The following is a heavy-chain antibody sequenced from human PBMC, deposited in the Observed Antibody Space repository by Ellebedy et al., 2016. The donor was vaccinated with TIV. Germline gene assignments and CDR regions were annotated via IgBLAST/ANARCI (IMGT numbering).Heavy chain of an antibody. CDR3: ALLYDSMDV. J-gene: IGHJ6*04. Sequence: GESLKISXATSGFTFRSYSMNWVRQAPGKGLEWVSFISSSSSFIYYADSLKGRFTISRDNAKNSLYLQMNSLRAEDTAVYYCALLYDSMDVWGKGTTVTVSS. V-gene: IGHV3-21*01. D-gene: IGHD3-3*01. CDR1: GFTFRSYS. CDR2: ISSSSSFI.